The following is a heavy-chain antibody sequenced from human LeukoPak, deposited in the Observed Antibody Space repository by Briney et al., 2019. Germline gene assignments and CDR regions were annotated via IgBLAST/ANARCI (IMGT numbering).Heavy chain of an antibody. D-gene: IGHD4-23*01. V-gene: IGHV3-23*01. CDR1: GFTFSSYA. J-gene: IGHJ4*02. Sequence: GGSLRLSCAASGFTFSSYAMSWVRQAPGKGLEWVSSISGSGGNTYYADSVKGRFTISRDNSKNTLYMQMNSLRAEDTAVYYCAKLVTPFGHWGQGTLVTVSS. CDR2: ISGSGGNT. CDR3: AKLVTPFGH.